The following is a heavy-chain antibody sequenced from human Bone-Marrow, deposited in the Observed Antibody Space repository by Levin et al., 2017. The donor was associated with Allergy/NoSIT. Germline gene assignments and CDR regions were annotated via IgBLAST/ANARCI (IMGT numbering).Heavy chain of an antibody. J-gene: IGHJ4*02. D-gene: IGHD3-9*01. V-gene: IGHV4-39*01. CDR2: IYYSGTT. CDR3: ARRSDVLTGSYDY. Sequence: SQTLSLTCSVSGGSISSGSSYWGWIRQPPGKGLEWIGRIYYSGTTYYNPSLKSRVTISIETSKKQFSLMLRSVTGADTAVYFCARRSDVLTGSYDYWGQGTLVTVSS. CDR1: GGSISSGSSY.